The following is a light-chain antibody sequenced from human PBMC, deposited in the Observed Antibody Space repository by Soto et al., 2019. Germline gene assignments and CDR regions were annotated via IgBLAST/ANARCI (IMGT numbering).Light chain of an antibody. CDR3: QQYNNWPPYT. V-gene: IGKV3-15*01. CDR1: QSVNSN. CDR2: GAS. J-gene: IGKJ2*01. Sequence: EIVMTQSPATLSVSPGERATLSCRASQSVNSNLAWYQQKPGQAPRLLIYGASTRATGIPARFSGSGSGTELTLTISSLQSVDFAVYYCQQYNNWPPYTFGLGTKLEIK.